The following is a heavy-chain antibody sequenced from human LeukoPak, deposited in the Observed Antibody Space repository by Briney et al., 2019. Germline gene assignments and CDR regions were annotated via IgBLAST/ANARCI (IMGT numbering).Heavy chain of an antibody. D-gene: IGHD6-6*01. CDR1: GGSFSGYY. Sequence: SETLSLTCAVYGGSFSGYYWSWIRQPPGKGLEWIGEINHSGSTNYNPSLKSRVTISVDTSKNQFSLKLSSVTAADTAVYYCARSQHDYSSSVTWFDPWGQGTLVTVSS. V-gene: IGHV4-34*01. CDR3: ARSQHDYSSSVTWFDP. J-gene: IGHJ5*02. CDR2: INHSGST.